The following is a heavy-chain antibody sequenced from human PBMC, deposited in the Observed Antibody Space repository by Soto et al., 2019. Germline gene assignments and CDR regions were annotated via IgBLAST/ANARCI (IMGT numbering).Heavy chain of an antibody. Sequence: EQLLESGGGLIQPGGSLRLACAASGFTFSSYAMTWVRQAPGKGLEWVSSISFSDGGTYYADSVKGWLTISRDNSKNTLFLQMNSLRVEDTAVYYCVKDDRILGRRYFDLWGRGTLVTVSS. CDR1: GFTFSSYA. J-gene: IGHJ2*01. CDR2: ISFSDGGT. D-gene: IGHD2-15*01. V-gene: IGHV3-23*01. CDR3: VKDDRILGRRYFDL.